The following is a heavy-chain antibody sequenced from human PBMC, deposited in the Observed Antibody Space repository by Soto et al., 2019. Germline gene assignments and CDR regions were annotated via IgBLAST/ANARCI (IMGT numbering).Heavy chain of an antibody. V-gene: IGHV2-26*01. CDR1: GLSITDSEMG. J-gene: IGHJ5*02. CDR3: ARIHPAVAVSPWFDP. D-gene: IGHD6-19*01. Sequence: QVTLKESGPVLVKPTETLTLRCTVSGLSITDSEMGVSWIRQPPGQPLEWLAHIDSSGEKSYRTFLKSRLAISKDTSKSQIVLTMTNMDPADTATYYCARIHPAVAVSPWFDPWGQGIPVTVSS. CDR2: IDSSGEK.